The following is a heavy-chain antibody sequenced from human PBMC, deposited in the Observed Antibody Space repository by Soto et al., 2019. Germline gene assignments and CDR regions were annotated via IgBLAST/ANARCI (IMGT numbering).Heavy chain of an antibody. CDR2: INLSADRT. J-gene: IGHJ4*02. Sequence: ASVKVSCKASGYIFTNYYIHWVRQAPGQGLEWMGIINLSADRTSYAQKFQGRFTVTMDTSTSTVYMELGSLRSEDTAVYYCVRDPSSGYRSFDYWGQRTPVTVSS. D-gene: IGHD3-22*01. CDR3: VRDPSSGYRSFDY. CDR1: GYIFTNYY. V-gene: IGHV1-46*03.